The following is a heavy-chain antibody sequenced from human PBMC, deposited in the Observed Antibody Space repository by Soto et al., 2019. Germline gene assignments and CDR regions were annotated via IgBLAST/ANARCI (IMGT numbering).Heavy chain of an antibody. J-gene: IGHJ4*02. D-gene: IGHD2-21*01. CDR1: GFIFEDYD. CDR3: VKGTFSRSKVIFDY. V-gene: IGHV3-9*01. CDR2: ITSNSDAI. Sequence: PGGSLRLSCVASGFIFEDYDMHWVRQVPGKGLEWVSSITSNSDAIKYADSVKGRFTLSRDNAKNSTYLEMNSLRVEDTAFYFCVKGTFSRSKVIFDYWGQGTLVTVSS.